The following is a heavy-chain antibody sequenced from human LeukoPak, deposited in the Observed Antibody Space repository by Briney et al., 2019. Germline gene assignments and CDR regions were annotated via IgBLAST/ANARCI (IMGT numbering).Heavy chain of an antibody. Sequence: GGSLRLSCAASGFTVSSNYMSWVRQAPGKGLEWVSVIYSGGRTYYADSVKGRFTISRDNSKNTLYLQMNSLRAEDTAVYYCAGGRGSGSYPFDYWGQGTLVTVSS. CDR2: IYSGGRT. CDR1: GFTVSSNY. J-gene: IGHJ4*02. V-gene: IGHV3-53*01. D-gene: IGHD3-10*01. CDR3: AGGRGSGSYPFDY.